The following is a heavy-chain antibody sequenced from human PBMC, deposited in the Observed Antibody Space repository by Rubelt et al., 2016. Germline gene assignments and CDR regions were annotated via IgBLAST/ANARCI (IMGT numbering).Heavy chain of an antibody. CDR3: ARHRAGIAVGVYWFDP. CDR1: GGSISSYY. CDR2: IYYSGNT. J-gene: IGHJ5*02. V-gene: IGHV4-59*08. D-gene: IGHD6-19*01. Sequence: QVQLQESGPGLVTPSETLSLTCTVSGGSISSYYWSWIRQPPGKGLEWIGYIYYSGNTHYNPYLKSRVTISVDMSKNQLSLKRSYLTAADTAILYCARHRAGIAVGVYWFDPWGQGTLVTVSS.